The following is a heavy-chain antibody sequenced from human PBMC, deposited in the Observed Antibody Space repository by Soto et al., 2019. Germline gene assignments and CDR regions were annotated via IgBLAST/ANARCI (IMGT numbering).Heavy chain of an antibody. Sequence: GGSLRLSCAASGFSFSGSAMHWVRQASGKGLEWVGRIRSKPNSYATSYAASVKGRFTISRDDSKNTAYLQMNSLKTEDTAVYYCTRTTAQFQLLSPPVWGQGTTVTVSS. CDR1: GFSFSGSA. V-gene: IGHV3-73*01. CDR2: IRSKPNSYAT. J-gene: IGHJ6*02. D-gene: IGHD2-2*01. CDR3: TRTTAQFQLLSPPV.